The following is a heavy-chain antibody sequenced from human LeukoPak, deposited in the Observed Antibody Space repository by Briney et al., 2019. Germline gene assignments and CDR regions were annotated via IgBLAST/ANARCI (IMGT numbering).Heavy chain of an antibody. V-gene: IGHV1-18*01. D-gene: IGHD6-13*01. CDR3: ARAEGSSSWSYPDL. CDR2: ISAYNGKT. Sequence: GASVKVSCKASGYTFTSYGISWVGQAPGQGLEWMGWISAYNGKTNYAQKVQGRVTMTTDTDTSTDYMEMRSLRSDDTAVYYCARAEGSSSWSYPDLWGQGTLVTASS. CDR1: GYTFTSYG. J-gene: IGHJ5*02.